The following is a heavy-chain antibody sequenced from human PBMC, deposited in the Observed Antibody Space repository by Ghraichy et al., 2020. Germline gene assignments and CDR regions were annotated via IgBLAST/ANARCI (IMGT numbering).Heavy chain of an antibody. Sequence: GGSLRLSCAASGFTVSNNYMSWVRQAPGKGLEWVSVIYGDGSTYYADSVKGRFTISSDNSKNTLYLQMNSLRAEDTAVYYCAIRGRGYYYAVWYFDLWGRGTLVTVSS. D-gene: IGHD3-10*01. J-gene: IGHJ2*01. CDR2: IYGDGST. V-gene: IGHV3-53*01. CDR1: GFTVSNNY. CDR3: AIRGRGYYYAVWYFDL.